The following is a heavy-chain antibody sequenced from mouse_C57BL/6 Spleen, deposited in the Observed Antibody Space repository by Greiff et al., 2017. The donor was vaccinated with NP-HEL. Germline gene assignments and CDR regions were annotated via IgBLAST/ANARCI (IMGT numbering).Heavy chain of an antibody. J-gene: IGHJ3*01. CDR1: GFTFSNYW. CDR3: TGPFRGFAY. V-gene: IGHV6-3*01. CDR2: IRLKSDNYAT. Sequence: EVKLVESGGGLVQPGGSMKLSCVASGFTFSNYWMNWVRQSPEKGLEWVAQIRLKSDNYATHYAESVKGRFTISRDDSKSSVYLQMNNLRAEDTGIYYCTGPFRGFAYWGQGTLVTVSA.